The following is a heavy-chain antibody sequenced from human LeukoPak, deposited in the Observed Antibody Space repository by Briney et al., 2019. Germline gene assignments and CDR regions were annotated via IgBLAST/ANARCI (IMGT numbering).Heavy chain of an antibody. Sequence: GGSLRLSCAASGFPFTSYGMSWVRQAPGKGLEWVSTISGSGGSPYYADSVKGRFTISRDNSNNTLFLQMNSLRAEDTAVYYCAKDHSSGWPYCFPYWGQGTLVTVSS. CDR1: GFPFTSYG. J-gene: IGHJ4*02. D-gene: IGHD6-19*01. V-gene: IGHV3-23*01. CDR3: AKDHSSGWPYCFPY. CDR2: ISGSGGSP.